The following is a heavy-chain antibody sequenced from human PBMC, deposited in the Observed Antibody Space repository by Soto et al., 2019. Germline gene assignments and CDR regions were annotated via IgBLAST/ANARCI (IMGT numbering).Heavy chain of an antibody. CDR3: ARETPIAAAGTGVYYVDY. Sequence: SQTLSLTCAISGDSVSSNSAAWNWIRQSPSRGLEWLGRTYYRSKWYNDYAVSVKSRITINPDTSKNQFSLQLNSVTPEDTAVYYCARETPIAAAGTGVYYVDYWGQGTLVTVSS. D-gene: IGHD6-13*01. CDR2: TYYRSKWYN. CDR1: GDSVSSNSAA. V-gene: IGHV6-1*01. J-gene: IGHJ4*02.